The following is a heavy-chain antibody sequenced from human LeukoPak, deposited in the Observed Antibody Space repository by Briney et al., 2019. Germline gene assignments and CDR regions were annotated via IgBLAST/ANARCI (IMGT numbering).Heavy chain of an antibody. CDR3: ARATDYYDSSGYYGDAFDI. CDR1: GFIVSSTY. J-gene: IGHJ3*02. CDR2: ISSSSSYI. D-gene: IGHD3-22*01. Sequence: TGGSLRLSCAASGFIVSSTYLNWVRQAPGKGLEWVSSISSSSSYIYYADSVKGRFTISRDNAKNSLYLQMNSLRAEDTAVYYCARATDYYDSSGYYGDAFDIWGQGTMVTVSS. V-gene: IGHV3-21*01.